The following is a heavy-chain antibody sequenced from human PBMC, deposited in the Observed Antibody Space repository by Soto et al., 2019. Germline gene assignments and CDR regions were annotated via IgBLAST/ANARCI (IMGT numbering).Heavy chain of an antibody. J-gene: IGHJ6*02. CDR1: GGTFSSYA. V-gene: IGHV1-69*01. CDR3: ARDTRMSAVAYYYYGMDV. CDR2: IIPIFGTA. D-gene: IGHD6-19*01. Sequence: QVQLVQSGAEVKKPGSSVKVSCKASGGTFSSYAISWVRQAPGQGLEWMGGIIPIFGTANYAQKFQGRVRIAADESTSTAYMELSSLRSEDTAVYYCARDTRMSAVAYYYYGMDVWGQGTTVTVSS.